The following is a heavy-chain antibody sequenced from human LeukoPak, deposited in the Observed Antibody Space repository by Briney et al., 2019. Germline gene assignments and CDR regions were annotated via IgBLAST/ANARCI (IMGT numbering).Heavy chain of an antibody. CDR2: IKKSGGEA. D-gene: IGHD2-21*02. Sequence: PGGSLRLSCAASGFPFSPGWMSWVRQAPGKGLEWVAMIKKSGGEALYVDSVKGRFTISRDSARNSLYLQMSSLRVDDTAVYYCASLDTAAIRTGGYWGRGTLVTVSS. CDR1: GFPFSPGW. V-gene: IGHV3-7*01. J-gene: IGHJ4*02. CDR3: ASLDTAAIRTGGY.